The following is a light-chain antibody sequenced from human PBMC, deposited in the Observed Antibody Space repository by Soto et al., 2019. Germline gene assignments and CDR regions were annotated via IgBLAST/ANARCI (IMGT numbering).Light chain of an antibody. CDR3: SSYTSSSVV. J-gene: IGLJ2*01. CDR2: DVS. CDR1: SSDVGGYNY. V-gene: IGLV2-14*01. Sequence: QSALTQPASVSGSPGQSITISCTGTSSDVGGYNYVSWYQQHPGKAPKLMIYDVSNRPSGVSNRFSGSKSGNTASLTISGLQAELEADYYCSSYTSSSVVFGGGTKLTVL.